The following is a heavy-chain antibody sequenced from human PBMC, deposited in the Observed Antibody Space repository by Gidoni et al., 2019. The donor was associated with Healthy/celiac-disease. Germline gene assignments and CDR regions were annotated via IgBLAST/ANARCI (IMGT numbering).Heavy chain of an antibody. J-gene: IGHJ6*02. CDR2: ISSSGSTI. CDR1: GFTFSSYE. V-gene: IGHV3-48*03. CDR3: ARSIVVVPAPHKNYYGMDV. Sequence: EVQLVESGGGLVQPGGSLRLSCAASGFTFSSYEMNCVRQAPGKGLGWVSYISSSGSTIYYADSVKGRFTISRDNAKNSLYLQMNSLRAEDTAVYYCARSIVVVPAPHKNYYGMDVWGQGTTVTVSS. D-gene: IGHD2-2*01.